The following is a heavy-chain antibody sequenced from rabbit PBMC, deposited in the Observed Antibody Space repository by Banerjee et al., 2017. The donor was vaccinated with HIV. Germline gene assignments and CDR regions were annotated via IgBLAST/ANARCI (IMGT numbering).Heavy chain of an antibody. J-gene: IGHJ4*01. CDR3: ARGSTYYYYFAL. V-gene: IGHV1S43*01. CDR2: IFSNRGIT. CDR1: GIDLSSDYY. Sequence: QQQLEESGGGLVKPGGTLTLTCKASGIDLSSDYYMCWVRQAPGKGLELIACIFSNRGITWYASWVNGRFTISKTSSTTVTLQMTSLTAADTATYFCARGSTYYYYFALWGQGTLVTVS. D-gene: IGHD8-1*01.